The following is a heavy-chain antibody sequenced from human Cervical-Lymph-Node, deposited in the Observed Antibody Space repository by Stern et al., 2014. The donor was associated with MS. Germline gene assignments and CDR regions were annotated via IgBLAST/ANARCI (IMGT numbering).Heavy chain of an antibody. Sequence: VHLVESGGGLVKPGGSLRLSCGASGFTFSDYYMSWIRQAPGQGLEWVSYISSSSSYTNYADSVQGRFTISRDNAKNSLYLQMNSLRAEDTAVYYCATSLAAAGTRWGQGTLVTVSS. V-gene: IGHV3-11*06. CDR3: ATSLAAAGTR. CDR1: GFTFSDYY. CDR2: ISSSSSYT. J-gene: IGHJ4*02. D-gene: IGHD6-13*01.